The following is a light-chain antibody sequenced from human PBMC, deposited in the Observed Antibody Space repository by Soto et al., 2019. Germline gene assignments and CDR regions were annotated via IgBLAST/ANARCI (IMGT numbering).Light chain of an antibody. J-gene: IGKJ2*01. Sequence: DIQMTQSPSSLSASVGDRVTITCQARQAINNDLTWYQQKPGQPPKLLIYGASILETGVPSRFSGSGSGKDFTFTISSLQPEDIATYYCQQYDNVPTFGQGTKLEMK. CDR1: QAINND. V-gene: IGKV1-33*01. CDR3: QQYDNVPT. CDR2: GAS.